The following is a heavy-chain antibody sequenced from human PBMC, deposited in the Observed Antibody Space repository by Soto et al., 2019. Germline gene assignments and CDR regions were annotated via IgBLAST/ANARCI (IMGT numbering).Heavy chain of an antibody. D-gene: IGHD1-26*01. CDR2: IYPGDSDT. CDR1: GYSFTSYW. J-gene: IGHJ4*02. Sequence: RGESLKISCKGSGYSFTSYWIGWVRQMPGKGLEWMGIIYPGDSDTRYSPSFQGQVTISADKSISTAYLQWSSLKASDTAMYYCARIPLVGATTWYFDYWGQGTLVTVPQ. CDR3: ARIPLVGATTWYFDY. V-gene: IGHV5-51*01.